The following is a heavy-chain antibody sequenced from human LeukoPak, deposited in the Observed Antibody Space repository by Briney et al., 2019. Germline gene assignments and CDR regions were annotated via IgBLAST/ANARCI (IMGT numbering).Heavy chain of an antibody. CDR2: INHSGST. D-gene: IGHD2-2*01. J-gene: IGHJ4*02. CDR3: ARVVVPAMFDY. Sequence: SETLSLTYAVYGGSFSGYYWSWIRQPPGKGLEWIGEINHSGSTNYNPSLKSRVTISVDTSKNQFSLKLSSVTAADTAVYYCARVVVPAMFDYWGQGTLVTVSS. CDR1: GGSFSGYY. V-gene: IGHV4-34*01.